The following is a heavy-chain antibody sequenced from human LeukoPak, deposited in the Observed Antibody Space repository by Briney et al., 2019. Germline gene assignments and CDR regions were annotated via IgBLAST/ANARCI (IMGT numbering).Heavy chain of an antibody. CDR1: GGSISSYY. CDR3: ARAGITMIVVDDAFDI. V-gene: IGHV4-59*01. J-gene: IGHJ3*02. D-gene: IGHD3-22*01. CDR2: IYYSGST. Sequence: SETLSLTCTVSGGSISSYYWSWIRQPPGKGLEWIGYIYYSGSTNYNPSLKSRVTISVDTSKNQFSLKLSSVTAADTAVYYCARAGITMIVVDDAFDIWGQGTMVTVSS.